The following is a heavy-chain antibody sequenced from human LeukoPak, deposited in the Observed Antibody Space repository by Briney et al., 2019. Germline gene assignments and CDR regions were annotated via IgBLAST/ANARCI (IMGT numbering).Heavy chain of an antibody. D-gene: IGHD5-18*01. CDR3: VAGTAMVMDWFDP. CDR1: GGSISSSSYY. V-gene: IGHV4-39*01. CDR2: IYYSGST. J-gene: IGHJ5*02. Sequence: SETLSLTCTVSGGSISSSSYYWGWIRQPPGEGLEWIGSIYYSGSTYYNPSLKSRVTISVDTSKNQFSLKLSSVTAADTAVYYCVAGTAMVMDWFDPWGQGTLVTVSS.